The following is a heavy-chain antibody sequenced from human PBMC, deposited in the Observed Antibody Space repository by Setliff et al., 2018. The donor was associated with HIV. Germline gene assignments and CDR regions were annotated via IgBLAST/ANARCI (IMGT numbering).Heavy chain of an antibody. CDR2: ISQSGST. CDR3: ARGPYYYNSSGQISAEYFQH. J-gene: IGHJ1*01. D-gene: IGHD3-22*01. V-gene: IGHV4-30-2*05. Sequence: SETLSLTCAVSGGSIRSSGYSWSWIRQPPGKGLEWIGYISQSGSTYYNPSLKSRVTISLDTSKNEISLKLSSVTAADTAVYYCARGPYYYNSSGQISAEYFQHWGQGTLVTVSS. CDR1: GGSIRSSGYS.